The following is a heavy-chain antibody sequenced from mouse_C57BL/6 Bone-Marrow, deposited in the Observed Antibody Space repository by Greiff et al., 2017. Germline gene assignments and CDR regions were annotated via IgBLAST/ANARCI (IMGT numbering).Heavy chain of an antibody. CDR2: IDPSIGET. J-gene: IGHJ4*01. Sequence: QVQLQQPGPRRVGPGSSVRLSARASATPFPASGMHWVRRSPFKGLNWIVNIDPSIGETHSNQNLKDKATLTVDKSSSTAYMQLSSLTSEDSAVYYCAREGGVTTVVATDAMDYWGQGTSVTVSS. D-gene: IGHD1-1*01. CDR1: ATPFPASG. CDR3: AREGGVTTVVATDAMDY. V-gene: IGHV1-52*01.